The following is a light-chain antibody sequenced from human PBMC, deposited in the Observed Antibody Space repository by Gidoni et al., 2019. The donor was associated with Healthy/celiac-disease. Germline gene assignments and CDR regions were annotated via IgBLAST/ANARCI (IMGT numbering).Light chain of an antibody. CDR1: QDLSNY. CDR2: DAS. J-gene: IGKJ4*01. Sequence: DIKMTQSPSSLSASVGDRVTITCQASQDLSNYLNWYQQKPGKAPKLLIYDASNLETGVPSRFSGSGSGTDFTFTISSLQTEDIATYYCQQYDNLSLTFGGGTKVEIK. V-gene: IGKV1-33*01. CDR3: QQYDNLSLT.